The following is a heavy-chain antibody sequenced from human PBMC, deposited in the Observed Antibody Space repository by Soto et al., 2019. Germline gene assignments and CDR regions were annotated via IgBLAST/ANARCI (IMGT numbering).Heavy chain of an antibody. J-gene: IGHJ4*02. CDR2: ISYDGSNK. V-gene: IGHV3-30*18. CDR1: GFTFRSYG. CDR3: AKGSIPPFDY. D-gene: IGHD2-2*02. Sequence: GGSLRLSCAASGFTFRSYGMHWVRQAPGKGLEWVAVISYDGSNKYYADSVKGRFTISRDNSKNALYLQMNSLRSEDTALYYCAKGSIPPFDYWGQGTLVTVSS.